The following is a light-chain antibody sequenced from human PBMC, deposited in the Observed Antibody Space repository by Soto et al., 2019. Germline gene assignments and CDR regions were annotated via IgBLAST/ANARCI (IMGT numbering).Light chain of an antibody. J-gene: IGLJ3*02. CDR1: KLGDKY. CDR3: QAWDSSTAWV. CDR2: QDS. Sequence: SYGLTQPPSVSVSPGQTASITCSGDKLGDKYACWYQQKPGQSPVLVISQDSKRPSGIPERFSGSNSGNTATLTISGTQAMDEADYYCQAWDSSTAWVFGGGTKLTVL. V-gene: IGLV3-1*01.